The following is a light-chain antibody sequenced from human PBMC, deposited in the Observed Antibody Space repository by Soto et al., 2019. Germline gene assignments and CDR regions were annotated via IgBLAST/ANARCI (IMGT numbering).Light chain of an antibody. V-gene: IGLV2-14*03. Sequence: QSALTQPASVSGSPGQSITISCTGTSSDIGAYNFVSWYHQHPGKAPKLMLYDVNIRPSGVSNRFSGSKSGNTASLTISGLQAEDEADYYCTSWTTSTTMIFGSGTKLAVL. CDR1: SSDIGAYNF. CDR2: DVN. CDR3: TSWTTSTTMI. J-gene: IGLJ2*01.